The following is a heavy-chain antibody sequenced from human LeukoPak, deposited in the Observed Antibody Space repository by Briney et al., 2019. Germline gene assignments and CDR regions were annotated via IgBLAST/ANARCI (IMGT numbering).Heavy chain of an antibody. J-gene: IGHJ3*02. V-gene: IGHV4-34*01. CDR2: INHSGSI. D-gene: IGHD2-2*01. CDR3: ARRKKGYCSSTSCRRYAFDI. CDR1: GGSFSGYY. Sequence: SETLSLTCAVYGGSFSGYYWSWIRQPPGKGLEWIGEINHSGSINYNPSLKSRVTISVDTSKNRFSLKLSSVTAADTAVYYCARRKKGYCSSTSCRRYAFDIWGQGTMVTVSS.